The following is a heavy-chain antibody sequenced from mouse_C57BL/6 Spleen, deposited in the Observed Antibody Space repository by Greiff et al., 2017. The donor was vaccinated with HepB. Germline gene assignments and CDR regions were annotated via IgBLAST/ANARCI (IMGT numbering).Heavy chain of an antibody. Sequence: VMLVESGPGLVQPSQRLSITCTVSGFSLTSYGVHWVRQSPGKGLEWLGVIWSGGSTDYNAAFISRLSISKDNSKSQVFFKMNSLQADDTAIYYCARKGLHYYAMDYWGQGTSVTVSS. CDR2: IWSGGST. D-gene: IGHD3-3*01. CDR3: ARKGLHYYAMDY. CDR1: GFSLTSYG. J-gene: IGHJ4*01. V-gene: IGHV2-2*01.